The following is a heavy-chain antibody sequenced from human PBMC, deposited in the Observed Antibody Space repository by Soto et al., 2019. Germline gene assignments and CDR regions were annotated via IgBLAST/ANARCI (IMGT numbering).Heavy chain of an antibody. CDR2: ISYDGSNK. V-gene: IGHV3-30*03. Sequence: GGSLRLSCAASGFTFSSYGMHWVRQAPCKGLEWVAVISYDGSNKYYADSVKGRFTISRDNSKNTLYLQMNSLRAEDTAVYYCARNYYDSSGYLNLFDYWGQGTLVTVSS. CDR3: ARNYYDSSGYLNLFDY. CDR1: GFTFSSYG. J-gene: IGHJ4*02. D-gene: IGHD3-22*01.